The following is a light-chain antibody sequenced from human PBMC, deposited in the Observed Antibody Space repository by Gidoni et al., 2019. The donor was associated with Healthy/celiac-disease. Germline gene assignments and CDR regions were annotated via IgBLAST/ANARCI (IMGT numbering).Light chain of an antibody. V-gene: IGKV3-20*01. CDR3: QQYGSSPWT. CDR1: SVSSSY. Sequence: SVSSSYLAWYQQKPGQAPRLLIYGASSRATGIPDRFSGSGSGTDFTLTISRLEPEDFAVGQQYGSSPWTFGQGTKVEIK. J-gene: IGKJ1*01. CDR2: GAS.